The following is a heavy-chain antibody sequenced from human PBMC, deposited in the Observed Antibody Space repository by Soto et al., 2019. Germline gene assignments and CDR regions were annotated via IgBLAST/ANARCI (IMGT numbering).Heavy chain of an antibody. J-gene: IGHJ4*02. CDR3: VRGHGWVDY. CDR1: GYSFTRNW. V-gene: IGHV5-10-1*01. D-gene: IGHD6-19*01. CDR2: IDPRDSST. Sequence: EESLTISCKGSGYSFTRNWITWVRQMPGKGLEWIGIIDPRDSSTDYSPSFQGHVTISADKSISTAYLQWSSLKASDSAIYFCVRGHGWVDYWGQGTLVTVSS.